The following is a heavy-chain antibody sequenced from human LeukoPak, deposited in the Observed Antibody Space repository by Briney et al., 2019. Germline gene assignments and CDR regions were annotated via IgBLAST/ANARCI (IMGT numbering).Heavy chain of an antibody. CDR3: ATRGYCSGTSCYAPQP. V-gene: IGHV3-23*01. J-gene: IGHJ5*02. Sequence: GGSLRLSCAASGFTFSSYGMSWVRQAPGKGLEWVSGISGSGGSTYYADSVKGRFTISRDNSKNTLYLQMNSLRAEDTAVYYCATRGYCSGTSCYAPQPWGQGTLVTVSS. CDR2: ISGSGGST. CDR1: GFTFSSYG. D-gene: IGHD2-2*01.